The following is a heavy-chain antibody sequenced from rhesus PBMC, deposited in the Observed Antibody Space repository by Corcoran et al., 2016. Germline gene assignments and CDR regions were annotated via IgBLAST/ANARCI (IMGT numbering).Heavy chain of an antibody. Sequence: QVQLQESGPGLVQPSETLSLPCTVAGASISSSWWTWIRRPPGKGLEWIGEINGNTGSTNYKPSLKSRVTISRDTSKNHFSLRLNSGTAADTAVDYGAMGEDSGKYGAFDSWGQGVVVTVSS. CDR2: INGNTGST. V-gene: IGHV4-80*01. CDR1: GASISSSW. D-gene: IGHD1-44*01. J-gene: IGHJ4*01. CDR3: AMGEDSGKYGAFDS.